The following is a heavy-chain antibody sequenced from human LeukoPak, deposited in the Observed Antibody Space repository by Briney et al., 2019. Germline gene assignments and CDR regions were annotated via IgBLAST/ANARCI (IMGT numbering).Heavy chain of an antibody. CDR2: IYYSGST. CDR3: ARGSGITMIVVVIGDAFDI. Sequence: SETLSLTCTVSGGSISSSSYYWGWIRQPPGKGLEWIGSIYYSGSTYYNPSLKSRVTISVDTSKNQFSLKLSSVTAADTAVYYCARGSGITMIVVVIGDAFDIWGQGTMVTVSS. D-gene: IGHD3-22*01. J-gene: IGHJ3*02. V-gene: IGHV4-39*07. CDR1: GGSISSSSYY.